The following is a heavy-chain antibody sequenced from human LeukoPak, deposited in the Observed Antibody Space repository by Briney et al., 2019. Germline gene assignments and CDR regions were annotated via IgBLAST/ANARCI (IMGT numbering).Heavy chain of an antibody. D-gene: IGHD3-10*01. V-gene: IGHV3-23*01. CDR2: ISGSGGST. J-gene: IGHJ4*02. CDR1: GFTFSSYA. CDR3: AKQLGSYWRYYFDY. Sequence: GGSLRLSCAASGFTFSSYAMSWVRQAPGKGLEWVSAISGSGGSTYYADSVKGRFTISRDNSKSTLYLQMNSLRAEDTAVYYCAKQLGSYWRYYFDYWGQGTLVTVSS.